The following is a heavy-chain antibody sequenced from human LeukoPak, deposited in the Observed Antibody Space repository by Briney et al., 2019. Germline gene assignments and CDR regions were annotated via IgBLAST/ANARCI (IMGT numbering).Heavy chain of an antibody. J-gene: IGHJ4*02. V-gene: IGHV3-23*01. D-gene: IGHD6-19*01. CDR1: GFTFSSYA. Sequence: PGGSLRLSCAASGFTFSSYAMSWVRQAPGKGLEWVSAISGSGGSTYYADSVKGRFTISRDNAKNSLYLQMNSLRAEDTAVYYCARDYRAVPIDYWGQGTLVTVSS. CDR2: ISGSGGST. CDR3: ARDYRAVPIDY.